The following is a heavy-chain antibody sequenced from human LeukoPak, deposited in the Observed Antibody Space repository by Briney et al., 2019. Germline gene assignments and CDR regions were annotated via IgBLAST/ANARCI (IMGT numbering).Heavy chain of an antibody. CDR3: ARADRRGYNYYFDY. D-gene: IGHD5-18*01. V-gene: IGHV4-59*01. Sequence: PSETLSLTCTVSGGSISSYYWSWIRQPPGKGLEWIRYIYYSGSTNYNPSLKSRVTISVDTSKNQFSLKLSSVTAADTAVYYCARADRRGYNYYFDYWGQGTLVTVSS. J-gene: IGHJ4*02. CDR2: IYYSGST. CDR1: GGSISSYY.